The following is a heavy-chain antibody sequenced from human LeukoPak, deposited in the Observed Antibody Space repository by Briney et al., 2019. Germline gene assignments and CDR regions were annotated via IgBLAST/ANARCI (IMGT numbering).Heavy chain of an antibody. CDR3: ARFYSSSWSYYFDY. CDR1: GGSINSYY. Sequence: KPSETLSLTCTVSGGSINSYYWSWIRQPPGKGLEWIGYIYYSGSTNYNPSLKSRVTISVDTSKNQFSLKLSSVTAADTAVYYCARFYSSSWSYYFDYWGQGTLVTVSS. D-gene: IGHD6-13*01. CDR2: IYYSGST. V-gene: IGHV4-59*12. J-gene: IGHJ4*02.